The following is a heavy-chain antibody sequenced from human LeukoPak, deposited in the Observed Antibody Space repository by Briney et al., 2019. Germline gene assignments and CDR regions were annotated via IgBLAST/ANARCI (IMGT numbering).Heavy chain of an antibody. CDR1: GYTFTSYG. CDR2: ISAYNGNT. Sequence: ASVTVSCKASGYTFTSYGIRWVRQAPGQGLEWMGWISAYNGNTNYAQKLQGRVTMTTDTSTSTAYMELRSLRSDDTAVYYCARVGDYYDSSGYHDYWDQGTLVTVSS. CDR3: ARVGDYYDSSGYHDY. D-gene: IGHD3-22*01. J-gene: IGHJ4*02. V-gene: IGHV1-18*01.